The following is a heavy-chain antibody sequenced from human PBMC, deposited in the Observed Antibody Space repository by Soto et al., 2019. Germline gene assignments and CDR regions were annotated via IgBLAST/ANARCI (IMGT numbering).Heavy chain of an antibody. CDR3: ARDHSLYSSGWFNYYYYGMDV. Sequence: QVQLVESGGGVVQPGRSLRLSCAASGFTFSSYGMHWVRQAPGKGLEWVAVIWYDGSNKYYADSVKGRFTISRDNSKNTLYLQMNSLRAEDTAVYYCARDHSLYSSGWFNYYYYGMDVWGQGTTVTVSS. D-gene: IGHD6-19*01. J-gene: IGHJ6*02. CDR1: GFTFSSYG. CDR2: IWYDGSNK. V-gene: IGHV3-33*01.